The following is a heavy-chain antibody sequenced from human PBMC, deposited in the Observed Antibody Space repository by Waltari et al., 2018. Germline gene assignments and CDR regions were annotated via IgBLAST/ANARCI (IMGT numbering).Heavy chain of an antibody. CDR2: ISSSSTI. J-gene: IGHJ4*02. CDR3: ARSNYGDYPDY. D-gene: IGHD4-17*01. CDR1: GFTFSSYS. Sequence: VQLVESGGGVVQPGGSLRLSCAASGFTFSSYSMNWVRQAPGKGMEWVSYISSSSTIYYADSVKGRFTISRDNAKNSLYLQMNSLRAEDTAVYYCARSNYGDYPDYWGQGTLVTVSS. V-gene: IGHV3-48*01.